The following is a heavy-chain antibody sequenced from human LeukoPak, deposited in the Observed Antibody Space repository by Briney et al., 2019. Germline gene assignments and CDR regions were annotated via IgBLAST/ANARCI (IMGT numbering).Heavy chain of an antibody. CDR2: IWSDGSNK. Sequence: TGRSLRLSCAASGVTFSTYGIHWVRQAPGKGLEWVAVIWSDGSNKYYADSVKGRFTISRDNSKNTLYLQMNSLRAEDTAVYYCARASGAFDYWGQGTLATVSS. V-gene: IGHV3-33*01. CDR1: GVTFSTYG. CDR3: ARASGAFDY. J-gene: IGHJ4*02.